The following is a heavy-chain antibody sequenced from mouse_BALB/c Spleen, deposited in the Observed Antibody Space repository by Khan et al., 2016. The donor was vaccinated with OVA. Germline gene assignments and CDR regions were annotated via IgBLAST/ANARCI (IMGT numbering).Heavy chain of an antibody. D-gene: IGHD2-10*01. CDR1: GYTFTNYG. CDR3: APTMRDVWYFDV. CDR2: INTNTGEP. J-gene: IGHJ1*01. V-gene: IGHV9-3*02. Sequence: QIQLVQSGPELKKPGETVKISCKASGYTFTNYGMNWVKQAPGKGLKWMGWINTNTGEPTYAEEFKGRFAFSLETSASTAYLQINNLKNEDTATYFCAPTMRDVWYFDVWGAGTTVTVSS.